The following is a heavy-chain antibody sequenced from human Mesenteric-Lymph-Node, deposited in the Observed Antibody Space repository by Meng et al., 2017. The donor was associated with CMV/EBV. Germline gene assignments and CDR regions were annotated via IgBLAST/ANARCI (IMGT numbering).Heavy chain of an antibody. Sequence: SEILSLTCTVSGGSTISSSYSWGWIRQPPGKGREWIGTVYYSGRTYYNPSLESRVTISVDTSKNQFSLKWSSVTAADTAVYYCARERNYPMDVWGQGTTVIVSS. CDR2: VYYSGRT. J-gene: IGHJ6*02. CDR3: ARERNYPMDV. D-gene: IGHD1-7*01. V-gene: IGHV4-39*07. CDR1: GGSTISSSYS.